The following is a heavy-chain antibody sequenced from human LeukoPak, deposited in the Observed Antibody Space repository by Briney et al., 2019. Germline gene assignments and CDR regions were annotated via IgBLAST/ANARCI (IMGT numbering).Heavy chain of an antibody. CDR3: ARPRDSSGYGGYDAFDI. Sequence: WASVKVSCKASGGTFSSYAISWVRQAPGQGLEWMGGIIPIFGTANYAQKFQGRVTITADESTSTAYMELSSLRSEDTAVYYCARPRDSSGYGGYDAFDIWGQGTMVTVSS. CDR1: GGTFSSYA. V-gene: IGHV1-69*13. CDR2: IIPIFGTA. D-gene: IGHD3-22*01. J-gene: IGHJ3*02.